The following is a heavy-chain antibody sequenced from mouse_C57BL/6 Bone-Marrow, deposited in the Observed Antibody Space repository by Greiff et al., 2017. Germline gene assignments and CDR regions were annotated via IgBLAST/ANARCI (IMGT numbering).Heavy chain of an antibody. D-gene: IGHD1-1*01. CDR3: AGAFMTHFGV. CDR2: IDPSDSET. Sequence: QVQLQQSGAELVRPGSSVKLSCKASGYTFTSYWMHWVKQRPIQGLEWIGNIDPSDSETHYNQKFKDKATLTVDKSSSTAYMQLSSLTSEDSAVYYCAGAFMTHFGVWGTGTTVTVSS. CDR1: GYTFTSYW. J-gene: IGHJ1*03. V-gene: IGHV1-52*01.